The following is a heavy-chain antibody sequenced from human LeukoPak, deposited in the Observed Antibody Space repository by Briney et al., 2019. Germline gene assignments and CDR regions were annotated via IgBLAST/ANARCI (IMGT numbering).Heavy chain of an antibody. J-gene: IGHJ5*02. CDR2: INHSGST. CDR3: ARGQEMATT. Sequence: SETLSLTCAVYGGSFSGYYWSWIRQPPGKGLEWIGEINHSGSTNYNPSLKSRVTISVDTSQNQFSLKLSSVTAADTAVYYCARGQEMATTWGQGTLVTVSS. D-gene: IGHD5-24*01. CDR1: GGSFSGYY. V-gene: IGHV4-34*01.